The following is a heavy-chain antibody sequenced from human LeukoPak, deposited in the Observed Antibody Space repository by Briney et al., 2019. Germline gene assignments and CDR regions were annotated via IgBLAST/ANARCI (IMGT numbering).Heavy chain of an antibody. D-gene: IGHD6-13*01. CDR3: ARGLKAAAGPPFFVY. CDR1: GYTFTSYD. Sequence: GASVKVSCKASGYTFTSYDINWVRQATGQGLEWMGWMNPNSSNTGYAQKFQGRVTMTRNTSISTAYMELSSLRSEDTAVYYCARGLKAAAGPPFFVYWGQGTLVTVSS. V-gene: IGHV1-8*01. CDR2: MNPNSSNT. J-gene: IGHJ4*02.